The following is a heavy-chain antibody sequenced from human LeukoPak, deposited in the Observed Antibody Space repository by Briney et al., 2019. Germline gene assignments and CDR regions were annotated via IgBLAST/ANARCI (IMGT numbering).Heavy chain of an antibody. V-gene: IGHV4-30-4*01. D-gene: IGHD3-9*01. J-gene: IGHJ4*02. CDR2: IYYSEST. CDR1: GGSISSGDYY. Sequence: SQTLSLTCTVSGGSISSGDYYWSWIRQPPGKGLEWIGYIYYSESTYYNPSLKSRVTISVDTSKNQFSLKLSSVTAADTAVYYCARGPLTGILDYWGQGTLVTVSS. CDR3: ARGPLTGILDY.